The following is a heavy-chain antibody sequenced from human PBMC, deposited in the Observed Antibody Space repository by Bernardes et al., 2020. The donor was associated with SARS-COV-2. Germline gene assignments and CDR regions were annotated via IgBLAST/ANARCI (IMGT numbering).Heavy chain of an antibody. CDR1: GFTVSSNY. J-gene: IGHJ3*02. CDR2: IYSSGST. Sequence: GSLRLSCVVSGFTVSSNYMNWVRQAPGKGLEWVSAIYSSGSTYYGDSVKGRFTISRDRSNNTVYLQMNSLRAEDTAVYYCARDNSSDAFDIWGQGTMVTVSS. D-gene: IGHD4-4*01. CDR3: ARDNSSDAFDI. V-gene: IGHV3-53*01.